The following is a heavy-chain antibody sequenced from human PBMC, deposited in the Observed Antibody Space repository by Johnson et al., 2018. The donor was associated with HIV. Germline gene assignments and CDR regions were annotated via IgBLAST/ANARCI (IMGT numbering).Heavy chain of an antibody. J-gene: IGHJ3*02. V-gene: IGHV3-7*01. D-gene: IGHD2-21*01. CDR2: IKQDGSEK. CDR3: ARVPEGDDEAFDI. Sequence: VQLVESGGGLVQPGGSLRLSCAASGFTFSSYWMSWVRQAPGKGLEWVANIKQDGSEKYYVDSVKGRFTISRDNAKNSLYLQMNSLRAEDTAVYYCARVPEGDDEAFDIWGQGTMVTVSS. CDR1: GFTFSSYW.